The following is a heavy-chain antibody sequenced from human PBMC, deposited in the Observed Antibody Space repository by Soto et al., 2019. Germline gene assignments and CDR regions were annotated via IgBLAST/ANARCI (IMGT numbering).Heavy chain of an antibody. J-gene: IGHJ6*03. Sequence: TSETLSLPCTVSGGSLSSSSYYWGWIRQPPGKGLEWIGGIYYCGSTYYNPSLESRVTISVDTSKNQFSLKLSSVTAADTAVYHCARHGMDWPNYYYFMDVWGKGTAVTVAS. D-gene: IGHD3-9*01. CDR1: GGSLSSSSYY. V-gene: IGHV4-39*01. CDR2: IYYCGST. CDR3: ARHGMDWPNYYYFMDV.